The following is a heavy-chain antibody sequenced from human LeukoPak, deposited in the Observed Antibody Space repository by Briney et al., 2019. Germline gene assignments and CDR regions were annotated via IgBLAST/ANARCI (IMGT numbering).Heavy chain of an antibody. CDR3: VRRKSNNYGEDNWFDP. CDR2: INPNSGGT. J-gene: IGHJ5*02. Sequence: ASVKVSCKASGYTFTGYYMHWVRQAPGQGLEWMGRINPNSGGTNYAQKFQGRVTMTRDTSISTAYMDLSRLTSDDTAVYYCVRRKSNNYGEDNWFDPWGQGTLVTVSS. V-gene: IGHV1-2*06. D-gene: IGHD5-18*01. CDR1: GYTFTGYY.